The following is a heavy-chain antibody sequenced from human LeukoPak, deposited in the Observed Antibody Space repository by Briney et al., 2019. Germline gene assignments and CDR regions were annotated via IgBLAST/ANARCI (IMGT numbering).Heavy chain of an antibody. CDR2: IYYSGST. D-gene: IGHD6-13*01. CDR1: GGSISSSSYY. CDR3: ARDPIAAAGRALGGSYNDY. Sequence: SETLSLTCTVSGGSISSSSYYWGWIRQPPGKGLEWIGSIYYSGSTYYNPSLKSRVTISVDTSKNQFSLKLSSVTAADTAVYYCARDPIAAAGRALGGSYNDYWGQGTLVTVSS. V-gene: IGHV4-39*07. J-gene: IGHJ4*02.